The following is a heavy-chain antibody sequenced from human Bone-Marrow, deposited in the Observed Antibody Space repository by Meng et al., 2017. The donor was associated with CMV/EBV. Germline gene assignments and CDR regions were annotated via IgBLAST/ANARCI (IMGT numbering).Heavy chain of an antibody. CDR3: ARDPQVVPAARHYYYYGMDV. CDR1: GFTFSSYA. Sequence: GGSLRLSCAASGFTFSSYAMHWVRQAPGKGLEWVAVISYDGSNKYYADSVKGRFTISRDNSKNTLYLQMNSLRAEDTAVYYCARDPQVVPAARHYYYYGMDVWGQGTTVTVPS. V-gene: IGHV3-30-3*01. CDR2: ISYDGSNK. J-gene: IGHJ6*02. D-gene: IGHD2-2*01.